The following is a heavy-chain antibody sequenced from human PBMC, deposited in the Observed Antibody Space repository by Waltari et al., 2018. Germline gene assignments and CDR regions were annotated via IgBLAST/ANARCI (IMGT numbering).Heavy chain of an antibody. V-gene: IGHV2-5*01. D-gene: IGHD4-17*01. J-gene: IGHJ3*01. CDR3: AHRRSDYGDYGHGAFDV. CDR2: IYWTDTK. CDR1: GFSLSTSGVG. Sequence: QITLKESGPTLVKPTQTLTLTCTFSGFSLSTSGVGVGWIRQPPGKALEWLALIYWTDTKRYSPSLKSRLTVTHDTAKNQVALTMANVDTVDTATYYCAHRRSDYGDYGHGAFDVWGQGTMVTVSS.